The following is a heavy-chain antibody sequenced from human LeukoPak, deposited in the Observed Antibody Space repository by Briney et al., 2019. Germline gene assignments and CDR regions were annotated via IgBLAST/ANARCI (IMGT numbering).Heavy chain of an antibody. Sequence: SETLSLTCTVSGGSIRSYYWSWIRQPPGKGLEWIGFIYNSVTNYNPSLKSRVTISVDTSKNQFSLKLSSATAADTAVYYCARRGYFDFWGQGILVTVSS. D-gene: IGHD5-12*01. CDR2: IYNSVT. V-gene: IGHV4-59*01. J-gene: IGHJ4*02. CDR3: ARRGYFDF. CDR1: GGSIRSYY.